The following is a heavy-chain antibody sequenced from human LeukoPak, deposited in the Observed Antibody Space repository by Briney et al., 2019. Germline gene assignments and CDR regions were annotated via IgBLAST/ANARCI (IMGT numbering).Heavy chain of an antibody. CDR1: GASISSPGYY. CDR2: IYYSVTT. V-gene: IGHV4-31*03. CDR3: ARADVVVVPAAIQIRRTWLEP. Sequence: PSETLSLTCTVSGASISSPGYYWGWIRQYPGKGRELIGYIYYSVTTYDNPSPYRRITISLDTSKNQLSLKLSSVTAADTAVYYCARADVVVVPAAIQIRRTWLEPWGQGTLVTV. J-gene: IGHJ5*02. D-gene: IGHD2-2*01.